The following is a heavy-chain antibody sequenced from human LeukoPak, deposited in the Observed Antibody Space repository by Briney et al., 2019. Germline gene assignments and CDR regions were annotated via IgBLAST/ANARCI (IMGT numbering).Heavy chain of an antibody. CDR1: GFTFSSYS. CDR2: ISSSSSYI. J-gene: IGHJ3*02. D-gene: IGHD3-10*01. Sequence: GGSLRLSCAASGFTFSSYSMNWVRQAPGKGLEWVSSISSSSSYIYYADSVKGRFTISRDNAKNSLYLQMNSLRAEDTAVYYWARDGGKWLGDLLSVLNIWAKGTMVTVSS. CDR3: ARDGGKWLGDLLSVLNI. V-gene: IGHV3-21*01.